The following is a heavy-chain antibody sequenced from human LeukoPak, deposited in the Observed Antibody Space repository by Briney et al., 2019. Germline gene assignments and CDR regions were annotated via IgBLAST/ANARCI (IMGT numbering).Heavy chain of an antibody. CDR3: ARAFYDSSGYDYFY. CDR1: GFTVSSNY. V-gene: IGHV3-53*01. Sequence: PGGSLETPCAASGFTVSSNYMSWVRQAPGKGLEWGSVIYSGGSTYYADSVQGRFTISRDNSKNTLYLQMNSLRAEDTAVYYCARAFYDSSGYDYFYWGQGTLVTVSS. J-gene: IGHJ4*02. D-gene: IGHD3-22*01. CDR2: IYSGGST.